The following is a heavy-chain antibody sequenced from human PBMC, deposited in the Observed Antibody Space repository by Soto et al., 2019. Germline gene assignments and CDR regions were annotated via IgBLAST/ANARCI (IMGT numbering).Heavy chain of an antibody. Sequence: EVQLVESGGGLVKPGGSLRLSCAASGFTFSSYSMNWVRQAPGKGLEWVSSISSSSSYIYYADSVKGRFTISRDNAKNSLYLQRNSLRAEDTAVYYCARERGTPYYDSSGYIAYWGQGTLVTVSS. CDR1: GFTFSSYS. CDR2: ISSSSSYI. D-gene: IGHD3-22*01. CDR3: ARERGTPYYDSSGYIAY. J-gene: IGHJ4*02. V-gene: IGHV3-21*01.